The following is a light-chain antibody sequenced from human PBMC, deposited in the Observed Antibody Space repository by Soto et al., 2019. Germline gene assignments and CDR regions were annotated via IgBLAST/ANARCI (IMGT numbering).Light chain of an antibody. Sequence: DIVLRQSPGVLSLSPGERATLSCRATERVDGRYLAWYQQKPGQAPRLLIYGTNRRATGIPDRFSGSASGTDFTLTISRVEPEDFAVYYCQQYDDSPLYTFGQGTKLESK. J-gene: IGKJ2*01. V-gene: IGKV3-20*01. CDR1: ERVDGRY. CDR2: GTN. CDR3: QQYDDSPLYT.